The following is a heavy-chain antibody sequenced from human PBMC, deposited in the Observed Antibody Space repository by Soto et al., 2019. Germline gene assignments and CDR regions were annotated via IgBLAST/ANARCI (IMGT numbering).Heavy chain of an antibody. V-gene: IGHV1-3*01. D-gene: IGHD3-22*01. Sequence: QVQLVQSGAEVKKPGASVKVSCKASGYTFTSYAMHWVRQAPGQRLEWMGWINAGNGNTKYSQKFQGRVTITRDTSASTAYMELSSLRSEDTAVYYCASSPPAYYYENWFDPWGQGTLVTVSS. CDR2: INAGNGNT. J-gene: IGHJ5*02. CDR1: GYTFTSYA. CDR3: ASSPPAYYYENWFDP.